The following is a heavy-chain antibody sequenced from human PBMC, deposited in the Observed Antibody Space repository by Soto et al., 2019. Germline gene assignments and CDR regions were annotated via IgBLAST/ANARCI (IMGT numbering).Heavy chain of an antibody. CDR1: GYSVTSYW. Sequence: PGESLKISCKGSGYSVTSYWIGWVRQMPGKGLEWMGIIYPGDSDTRYSPSFQGQVTISADKSISTAYLQWSSLKASDTAMYYCERARVSITGITRWFDTWGQGTLVTVSS. CDR2: IYPGDSDT. V-gene: IGHV5-51*01. J-gene: IGHJ5*02. D-gene: IGHD1-20*01. CDR3: ERARVSITGITRWFDT.